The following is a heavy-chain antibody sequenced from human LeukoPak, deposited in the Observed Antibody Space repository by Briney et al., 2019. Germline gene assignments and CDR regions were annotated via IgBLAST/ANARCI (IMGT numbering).Heavy chain of an antibody. CDR3: ARGSQLWLPFDY. CDR1: GGSISSYY. Sequence: SETLSLTCTVSGGSISSYYWSWIRQPPAKGLEWIGYIYYSGSTNYNPSLKSRVTISVDTSKNQFSLKLSSVTAADTAVYYCARGSQLWLPFDYWGQGTLVTVSS. D-gene: IGHD5-18*01. J-gene: IGHJ4*02. V-gene: IGHV4-59*01. CDR2: IYYSGST.